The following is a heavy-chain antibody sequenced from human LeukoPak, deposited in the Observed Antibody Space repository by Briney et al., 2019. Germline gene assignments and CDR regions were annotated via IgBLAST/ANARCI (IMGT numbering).Heavy chain of an antibody. CDR3: ARGSGETGGYYYVY. Sequence: GASVKVSCKASVGSFSRYAISWVRQAPGQGLEWMGGIIPIFGTANYAQKFQGRVTITADESTRTAYMELRTLRSEDTAIYYCARGSGETGGYYYVYWGRGTPVTVSS. CDR2: IIPIFGTA. CDR1: VGSFSRYA. D-gene: IGHD3-22*01. V-gene: IGHV1-69*13. J-gene: IGHJ4*02.